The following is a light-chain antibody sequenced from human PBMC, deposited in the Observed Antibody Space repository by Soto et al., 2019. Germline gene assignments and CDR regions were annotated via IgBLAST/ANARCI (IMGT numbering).Light chain of an antibody. J-gene: IGLJ1*01. V-gene: IGLV2-14*03. Sequence: QSALTQPASVSGSPGQSITISCTGTSSDVGAYDYVSWYQHHPGKAPKLMIYYVNNRPSGVSNRFSGSKSGNTASLTISGLQAEDEADYYCSSYTSSSSYVFGPGTKVTVL. CDR2: YVN. CDR1: SSDVGAYDY. CDR3: SSYTSSSSYV.